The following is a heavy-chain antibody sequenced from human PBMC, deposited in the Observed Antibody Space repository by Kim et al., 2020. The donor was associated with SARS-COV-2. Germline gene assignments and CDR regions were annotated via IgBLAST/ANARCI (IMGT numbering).Heavy chain of an antibody. V-gene: IGHV3-7*03. D-gene: IGHD3-22*01. Sequence: DSVKGRFTISRDNAKNSLYLQMNSLRAEDTAVYYCAREFYDSSGYHWFDPWGQGTLVTVSS. J-gene: IGHJ5*02. CDR3: AREFYDSSGYHWFDP.